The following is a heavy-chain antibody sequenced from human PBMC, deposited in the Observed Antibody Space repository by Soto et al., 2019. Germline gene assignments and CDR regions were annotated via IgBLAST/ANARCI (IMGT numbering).Heavy chain of an antibody. J-gene: IGHJ6*02. CDR3: AAAYCSSTSCPSYYYYGMDV. CDR1: GYTFTSYA. CDR2: INAGNGNT. V-gene: IGHV1-3*01. D-gene: IGHD2-2*01. Sequence: GASVKVSCKASGYTFTSYAMHWLRQAPGQRLEWMGWINAGNGNTKYSQKFQGRVTITRDTSASTAYMELSSLRSEDTAVYYCAAAYCSSTSCPSYYYYGMDVWGQGTTVTVSS.